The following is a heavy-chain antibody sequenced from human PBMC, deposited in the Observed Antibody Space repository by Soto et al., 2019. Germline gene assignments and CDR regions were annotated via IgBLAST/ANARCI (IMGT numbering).Heavy chain of an antibody. Sequence: QVQLVESGGGVVQPGRSLRLSCAASGFTFSSYGMHWVRQAPGKGLEWVAVISYDGSNKYYADSVKGRFTISRDNSKNTLYQQLNSLRAEDTAVYYCAKEAGIEAAGDDAFDIWGQGTMVTVSS. D-gene: IGHD6-13*01. V-gene: IGHV3-30*18. CDR3: AKEAGIEAAGDDAFDI. CDR1: GFTFSSYG. CDR2: ISYDGSNK. J-gene: IGHJ3*02.